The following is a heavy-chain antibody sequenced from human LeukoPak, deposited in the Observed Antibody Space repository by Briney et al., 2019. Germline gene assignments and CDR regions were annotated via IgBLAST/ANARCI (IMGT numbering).Heavy chain of an antibody. Sequence: SVKVSCKASGGTFSSYAISWVRQAPGQGLEWMGGIIPISGTANYAQKFQGRVTITADESTSTAYMELSSLRSEDTAVYYCAGQGISSGSYGSWGQGTLVTVSS. V-gene: IGHV1-69*13. J-gene: IGHJ4*02. CDR2: IIPISGTA. CDR3: AGQGISSGSYGS. D-gene: IGHD1-26*01. CDR1: GGTFSSYA.